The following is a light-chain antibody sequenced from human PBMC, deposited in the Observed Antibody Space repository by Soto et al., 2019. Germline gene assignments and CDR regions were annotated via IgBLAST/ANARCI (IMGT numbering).Light chain of an antibody. CDR3: QQLSAYPLT. CDR1: QGISSC. V-gene: IGKV1-9*01. CDR2: GAS. J-gene: IGKJ5*01. Sequence: DIQLTQSPSFLSASVGDRVTITCRASQGISSCLAWFQQKPGRAPNLLIYGASSLQSGVPSRFSGSGSGTDFTLTISNLQPEDFAIYYCQQLSAYPLTFGQGTRLEIK.